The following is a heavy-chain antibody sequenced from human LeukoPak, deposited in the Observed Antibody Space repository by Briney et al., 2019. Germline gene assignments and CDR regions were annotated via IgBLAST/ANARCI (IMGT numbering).Heavy chain of an antibody. Sequence: GGSLRLSCAASGFTFSSYGMHWVRQAPGKGLEWVAVISYDGSNKYYADSVKGRFTISRDNSKNTLYLQMNSLRAEDTAVYYCARDNPAYYDFWSGYANWFDPWGQGTLVTVSS. CDR3: ARDNPAYYDFWSGYANWFDP. D-gene: IGHD3-3*01. V-gene: IGHV3-30*03. CDR2: ISYDGSNK. J-gene: IGHJ5*02. CDR1: GFTFSSYG.